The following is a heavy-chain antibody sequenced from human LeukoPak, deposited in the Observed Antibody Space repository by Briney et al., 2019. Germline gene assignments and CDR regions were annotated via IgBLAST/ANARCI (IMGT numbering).Heavy chain of an antibody. D-gene: IGHD2-2*01. CDR1: GGSLSSYY. CDR3: ARGPEAFTSSLGY. V-gene: IGHV4-59*01. J-gene: IGHJ4*02. Sequence: ESSETLSLTCTVSGGSLSSYYWSWIRQPPGKGLEWIGYIYYSGSTNYNPSLKSRVTISVDTSKNQFSLKLSSVTAADTAVYYCARGPEAFTSSLGYWGQGTLVTVSS. CDR2: IYYSGST.